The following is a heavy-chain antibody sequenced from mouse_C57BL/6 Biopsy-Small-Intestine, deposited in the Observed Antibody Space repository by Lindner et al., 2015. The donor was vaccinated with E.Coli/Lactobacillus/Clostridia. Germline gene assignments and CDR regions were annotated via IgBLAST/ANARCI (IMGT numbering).Heavy chain of an antibody. CDR3: ARGDDGYMYYFDY. Sequence: VQLQESGPELVKPGASVKISCMASGYSLTDYFMNWVKQRPGQGLEWIGYINPSSGYTAYNQKFKDKATLTADKSSSTAYMQLSSLTSEDSAVYYCARGDDGYMYYFDYWGQGTTLTVSS. CDR1: GYSLTDYF. J-gene: IGHJ2*01. D-gene: IGHD2-3*01. V-gene: IGHV1S26*01. CDR2: INPSSGYT.